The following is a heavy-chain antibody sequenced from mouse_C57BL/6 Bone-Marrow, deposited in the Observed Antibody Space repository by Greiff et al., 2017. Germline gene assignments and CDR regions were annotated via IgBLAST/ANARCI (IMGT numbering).Heavy chain of an antibody. CDR2: IDPENGDT. V-gene: IGHV14-4*01. J-gene: IGHJ1*03. CDR3: TTRVYYGSSYWYFDV. Sequence: EVQLQQSGAELVRPGASVKLSCTASGFNIKDDYMHWVKQRPEQGLEWIGWIDPENGDTEYASKFQGKATIPADTSSNTAYLQLSSLTSEDTAVYYCTTRVYYGSSYWYFDVWGTGTTVTVSS. D-gene: IGHD1-1*01. CDR1: GFNIKDDY.